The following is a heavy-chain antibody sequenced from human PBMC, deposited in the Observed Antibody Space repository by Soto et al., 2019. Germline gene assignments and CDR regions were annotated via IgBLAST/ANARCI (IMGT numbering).Heavy chain of an antibody. D-gene: IGHD6-6*01. V-gene: IGHV3-23*01. Sequence: GGSLRLSCAASGFTFSSYAMSWVRQAPGKGLEWVSVISGSDDSTYYADSVKGRFTISRDNSKNTLYLQMNSLRAEDTAVYYCAKRSSSSTLDYWGQGTLVTVSS. CDR1: GFTFSSYA. J-gene: IGHJ4*02. CDR3: AKRSSSSTLDY. CDR2: ISGSDDST.